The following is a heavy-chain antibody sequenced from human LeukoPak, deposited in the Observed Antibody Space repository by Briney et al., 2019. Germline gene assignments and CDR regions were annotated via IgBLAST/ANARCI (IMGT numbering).Heavy chain of an antibody. D-gene: IGHD6-13*01. V-gene: IGHV1-18*01. Sequence: GASVKVSCKASGYTFTSYGISWVRQAPGQGLEWMGWISAYNGNTNYAQKLQGRVTMTTDTSTSTAYMELRSLRSDDTAVYYCARDISPYSSSWYAVDYWGQGALVTVSS. J-gene: IGHJ4*02. CDR1: GYTFTSYG. CDR3: ARDISPYSSSWYAVDY. CDR2: ISAYNGNT.